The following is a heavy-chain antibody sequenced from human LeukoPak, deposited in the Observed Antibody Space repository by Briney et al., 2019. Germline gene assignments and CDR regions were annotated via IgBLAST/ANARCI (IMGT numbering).Heavy chain of an antibody. J-gene: IGHJ4*02. CDR1: GYTFTGYY. Sequence: ASVKVSCKASGYTFTGYYMHWVRQAPGQGLEWMGWMNPNSGNAGYAQKFQGRVTMTRNTSVSTAYMELSSLRSEDTAVYYCARARMVYAIMNYWGQGTLVTVSS. CDR2: MNPNSGNA. V-gene: IGHV1-8*02. CDR3: ARARMVYAIMNY. D-gene: IGHD2-8*01.